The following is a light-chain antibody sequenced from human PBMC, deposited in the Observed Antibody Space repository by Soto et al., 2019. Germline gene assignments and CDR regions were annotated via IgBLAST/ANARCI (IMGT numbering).Light chain of an antibody. J-gene: IGKJ4*01. Sequence: DIVMTQSPDSLAVSLGERATINCKSSQSVLYSSNNKNYLAWYQHKPGQPPKLLIYWASTRESGVPDRFSGSGSGTDFTRTISSLQAEDVAIYYCQQYYTTPTFGGGTKVEIK. CDR3: QQYYTTPT. CDR2: WAS. V-gene: IGKV4-1*01. CDR1: QSVLYSSNNKNY.